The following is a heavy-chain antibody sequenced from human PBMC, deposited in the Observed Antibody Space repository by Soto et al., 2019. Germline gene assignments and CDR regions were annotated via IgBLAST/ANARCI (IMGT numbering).Heavy chain of an antibody. D-gene: IGHD7-27*01. J-gene: IGHJ1*01. CDR2: LNDSGGT. CDR1: GGSFSGYY. Sequence: QVQLQQWGAGLLKPSETLSLTCAVYGGSFSGYYWSWVRQPPGKGLEWIGELNDSGGTNYNASLKSRVSISGDTSNNQFSLKLSFVTAADTAVYYCTRGWGGVQHWGQGTLVTVSS. CDR3: TRGWGGVQH. V-gene: IGHV4-34*01.